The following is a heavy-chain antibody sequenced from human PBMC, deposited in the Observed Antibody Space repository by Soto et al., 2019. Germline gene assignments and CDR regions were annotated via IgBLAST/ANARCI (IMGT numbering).Heavy chain of an antibody. D-gene: IGHD6-19*01. Sequence: EVQLVESGGGLVQPGGSLRLSCAASGFTFSSYWMSWVRQAPGKGLEWVANIKQDGSEKYYVDSVKGRFTISRDNAKNSLYLQMNSLRAKDTAVYYCARRVTEYSSGWYYFDYWGQGTLVTVSS. CDR1: GFTFSSYW. V-gene: IGHV3-7*05. CDR3: ARRVTEYSSGWYYFDY. CDR2: IKQDGSEK. J-gene: IGHJ4*02.